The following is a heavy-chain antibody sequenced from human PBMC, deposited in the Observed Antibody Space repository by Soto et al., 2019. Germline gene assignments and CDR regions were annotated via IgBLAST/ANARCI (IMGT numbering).Heavy chain of an antibody. CDR1: GFTFDDYA. Sequence: GGSLRLSCAASGFTFDDYAMHWVRQAPGKGLEWASGISWNSGSIGHADSVKGRFTISRDNAKNSLYLQMNSLRAEDTALYYCAKDTDYYDSSGYYPGVYWGQGTLVTVSS. J-gene: IGHJ4*02. D-gene: IGHD3-22*01. V-gene: IGHV3-9*01. CDR2: ISWNSGSI. CDR3: AKDTDYYDSSGYYPGVY.